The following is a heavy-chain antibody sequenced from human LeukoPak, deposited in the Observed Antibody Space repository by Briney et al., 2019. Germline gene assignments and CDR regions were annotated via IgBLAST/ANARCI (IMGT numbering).Heavy chain of an antibody. D-gene: IGHD5-18*01. J-gene: IGHJ4*02. CDR3: ARDRRDTSMVWDY. CDR2: IYHSGST. V-gene: IGHV4-4*02. CDR1: GGSISSSNW. Sequence: SGTLSLTCAVSGGSISSSNWWGWVRQPPGKGLEWIGEIYHSGSTNYNPSLKSRVTISVDKSKNQFSLKLSSVTAADTAVYYCARDRRDTSMVWDYWGQGTLVTVSS.